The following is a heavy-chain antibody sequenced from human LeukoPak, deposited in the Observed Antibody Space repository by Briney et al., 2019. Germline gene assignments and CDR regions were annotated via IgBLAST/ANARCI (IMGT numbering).Heavy chain of an antibody. Sequence: SETLSLTCTVSGGSISSSNWWGWVRQPPGKGLEWIGEINHSGSTNYNPSLKSRVTISVDTSKNQFSLKLSSVTAADTAVYYCARGHTLAFDIWGQGTMVTVSS. D-gene: IGHD2-15*01. CDR1: GGSISSSNW. V-gene: IGHV4-4*02. J-gene: IGHJ3*02. CDR3: ARGHTLAFDI. CDR2: INHSGST.